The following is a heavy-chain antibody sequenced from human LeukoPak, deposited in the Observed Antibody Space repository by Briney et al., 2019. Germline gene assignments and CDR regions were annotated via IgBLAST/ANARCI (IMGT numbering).Heavy chain of an antibody. Sequence: GGSLRLSCSASGFTFSTYAAQWVGQAPGKGVEYVSAISSNGGSTYYADSVRGRFTISRDNSKNTLYLQMTSLRTEDTAVYYCVTLGLASPSDYWGQGTLVTVSS. D-gene: IGHD3/OR15-3a*01. CDR1: GFTFSTYA. CDR3: VTLGLASPSDY. J-gene: IGHJ4*02. V-gene: IGHV3-64D*09. CDR2: ISSNGGST.